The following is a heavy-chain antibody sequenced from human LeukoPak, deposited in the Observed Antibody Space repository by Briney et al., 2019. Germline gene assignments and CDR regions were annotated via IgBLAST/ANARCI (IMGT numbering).Heavy chain of an antibody. J-gene: IGHJ4*02. V-gene: IGHV4-61*02. Sequence: SETLSLTCTVSGGSISSGSYYWSWILQTAGKGLEWIGRIYTSGSTNYNPSLKCRVTISVDTSKNQFSLKLSSVTAADTAVYYCARGGYSYGYSSHDYWGQGTLVTVSS. CDR1: GGSISSGSYY. D-gene: IGHD5-18*01. CDR3: ARGGYSYGYSSHDY. CDR2: IYTSGST.